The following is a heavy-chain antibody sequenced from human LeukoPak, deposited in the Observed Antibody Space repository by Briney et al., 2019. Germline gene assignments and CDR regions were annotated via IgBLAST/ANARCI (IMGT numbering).Heavy chain of an antibody. D-gene: IGHD4-17*01. CDR2: IFSGGST. V-gene: IGHV3-66*01. Sequence: GGSLRLSCAASGFTVSYNCMSWVRQAPGKGLEWVSLIFSGGSTYYADSVKGRFTISRDKSKNTLYLQMNSLRAEDTAIYYCATEELDYGDYWGQGTLVTVSS. J-gene: IGHJ4*02. CDR3: ATEELDYGDY. CDR1: GFTVSYNC.